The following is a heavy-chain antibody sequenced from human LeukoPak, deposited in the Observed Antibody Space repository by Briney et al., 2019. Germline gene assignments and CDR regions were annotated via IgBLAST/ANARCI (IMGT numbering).Heavy chain of an antibody. V-gene: IGHV3-23*01. D-gene: IGHD6-13*01. CDR3: AKDQKSIAATGYDY. Sequence: GGSLRLSCAVSAFTFATYAMSRVRQAPGKGLEWVSTISGSGGSTYYADSVKGRFTISRDNSKNTLFLQMNSLRADDTAVYFCAKDQKSIAATGYDYWGQRTRVTVSS. CDR2: ISGSGGST. CDR1: AFTFATYA. J-gene: IGHJ4*02.